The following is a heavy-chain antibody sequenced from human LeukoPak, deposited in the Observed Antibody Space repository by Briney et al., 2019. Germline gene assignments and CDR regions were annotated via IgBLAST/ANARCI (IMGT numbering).Heavy chain of an antibody. V-gene: IGHV4-59*08. Sequence: SETLSLTCTVSGGSISGYYWSWIRQSPGKGLEWIGSVYYSGSTNYSPSLKSRVRISVETSKNQFSLELSSVTAADTAVYYCAVNSTKHTFDTWGQGTMVTVSS. CDR2: VYYSGST. D-gene: IGHD5/OR15-5a*01. J-gene: IGHJ3*02. CDR1: GGSISGYY. CDR3: AVNSTKHTFDT.